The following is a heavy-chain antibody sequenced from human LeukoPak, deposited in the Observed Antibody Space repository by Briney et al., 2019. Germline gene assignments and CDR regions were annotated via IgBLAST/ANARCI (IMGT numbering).Heavy chain of an antibody. CDR3: AKGAGYNNGDASDI. V-gene: IGHV3-43*02. D-gene: IGHD5-24*01. CDR2: ISGDGGRV. J-gene: IGHJ3*02. Sequence: GGSLRLSCAASGFTFNNYAMHWVRQGPGKGLEWVSLISGDGGRVYYADSMKGRFTISRDNSKNSLYLQMNSLRTEDTAVYYCAKGAGYNNGDASDIWGLGTMVTVSS. CDR1: GFTFNNYA.